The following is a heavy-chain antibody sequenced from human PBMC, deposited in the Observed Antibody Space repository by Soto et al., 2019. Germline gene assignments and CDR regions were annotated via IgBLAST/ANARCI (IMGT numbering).Heavy chain of an antibody. J-gene: IGHJ4*02. Sequence: QVQLVQSGAKVKRPGSSVKVSCKASGGTFSNSPIAWVRLAPGQGLEWMGGVIPILSIVKYAQKFQGRVTFTADDSTSTAYMELSSLTSEDTAVDYCARGRTIFGVVNFDYWGQGTLVTVSS. D-gene: IGHD3-3*01. CDR2: VIPILSIV. CDR1: GGTFSNSP. CDR3: ARGRTIFGVVNFDY. V-gene: IGHV1-69*01.